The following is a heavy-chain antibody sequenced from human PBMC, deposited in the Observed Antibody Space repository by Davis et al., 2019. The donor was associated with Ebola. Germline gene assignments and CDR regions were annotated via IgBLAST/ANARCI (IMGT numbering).Heavy chain of an antibody. D-gene: IGHD6-19*01. CDR3: AKFKVAVRYFDY. J-gene: IGHJ4*02. V-gene: IGHV3-33*06. CDR2: IWYDGSNK. Sequence: GGSLRLSCAASGFTFSGSAMHWVRQAPGKGLEWVAVIWYDGSNKYYADSVKGRFTISRDNSKNTLYLQMNSLRAEDTAVYYCAKFKVAVRYFDYWGQGTLVTVSS. CDR1: GFTFSGSA.